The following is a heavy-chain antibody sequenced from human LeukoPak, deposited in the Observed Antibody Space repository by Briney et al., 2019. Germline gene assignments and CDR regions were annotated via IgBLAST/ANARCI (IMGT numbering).Heavy chain of an antibody. D-gene: IGHD2-2*01. J-gene: IGHJ4*02. CDR2: ISFDGTDK. CDR3: AKDRGYCSRTSCYAFDY. V-gene: IGHV3-30*01. CDR1: GFTISSYA. Sequence: GGSLRLSCAASGFTISSYAMHWVRQAPGKGLEWVAVISFDGTDKYYADSVKGRFTISRDSSKNTLYLQMNSLRPEDTAVYYCAKDRGYCSRTSCYAFDYWGQGTLVTVSS.